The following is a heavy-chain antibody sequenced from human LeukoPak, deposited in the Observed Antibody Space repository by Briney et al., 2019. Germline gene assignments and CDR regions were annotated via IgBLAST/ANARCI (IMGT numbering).Heavy chain of an antibody. CDR3: AGQGGGVALDY. V-gene: IGHV4-39*01. J-gene: IGHJ4*02. CDR1: GGSMRTTSYY. CDR2: IHYDGSTS. Sequence: SETLSLTCIVSGGSMRTTSYYWDWIRQPPGKGLEWIGTIHYDGSTSHSTPSLKSRVTIFVDTAKNHFSLNLSSVPAADTAVYYCAGQGGGVALDYWGQGMLVTVSS. D-gene: IGHD2-8*01.